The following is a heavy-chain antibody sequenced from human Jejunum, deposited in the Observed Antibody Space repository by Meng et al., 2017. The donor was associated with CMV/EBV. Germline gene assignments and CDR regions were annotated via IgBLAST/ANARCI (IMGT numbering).Heavy chain of an antibody. Sequence: GDSVSSYSATWNWIRQSPSRGLEWLGRTYYRSKWWYNDNAVSLRGRITINADASKNQFSLQLNSVTPEDTAVYYCARGDRNGHDFDYWGQGALVTVSS. CDR3: ARGDRNGHDFDY. D-gene: IGHD3-22*01. CDR2: TYYRSKWWYN. CDR1: GDSVSSYSAT. V-gene: IGHV6-1*01. J-gene: IGHJ4*02.